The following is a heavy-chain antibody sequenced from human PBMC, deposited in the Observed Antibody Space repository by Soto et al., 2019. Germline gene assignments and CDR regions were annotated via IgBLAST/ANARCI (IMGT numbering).Heavy chain of an antibody. CDR3: AKDRARGYCTSTSCYGDYYYYMDV. D-gene: IGHD2-2*01. CDR2: ISYSGGST. J-gene: IGHJ6*03. V-gene: IGHV3-23*01. Sequence: GGSLRLSCAASGFTFSNYAMSWVRQSPGKGLEWVSGISYSGGSTYYADSVKGRLTSSRDNSKNRLHLQMNSLRAEDTAVYYCAKDRARGYCTSTSCYGDYYYYMDVWGKGTTVTVSS. CDR1: GFTFSNYA.